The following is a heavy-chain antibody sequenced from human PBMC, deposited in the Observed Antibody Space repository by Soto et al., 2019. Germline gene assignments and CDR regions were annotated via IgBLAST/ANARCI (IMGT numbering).Heavy chain of an antibody. CDR1: GGSIITSVYY. CDR2: ISYSGST. D-gene: IGHD3-3*01. Sequence: SETLSLTCTVSGGSIITSVYYWGWIRQPPGKGLEWIGSISYSGSTYYNPSLKSRVTISIDTSRNQFSLNLSSVTAADTAVYYCARHKIWSGFHPNWVDPWGQGTLVTVS. V-gene: IGHV4-39*01. J-gene: IGHJ5*02. CDR3: ARHKIWSGFHPNWVDP.